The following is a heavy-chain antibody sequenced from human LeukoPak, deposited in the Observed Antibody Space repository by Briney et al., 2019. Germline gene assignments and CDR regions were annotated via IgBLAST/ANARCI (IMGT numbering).Heavy chain of an antibody. V-gene: IGHV1-18*01. CDR1: GYTFTSYG. CDR2: ISAYNGNT. CDR3: ASPYCSSTSCYRGSGAFDI. D-gene: IGHD2-2*02. J-gene: IGHJ3*02. Sequence: GASAKVSCKASGYTFTSYGISWVRQAPGQGLEWMGWISAYNGNTNYAQKLQGRVTMTTDTSTSTAYMELRSLRSDDTAVYYCASPYCSSTSCYRGSGAFDIWGQGTMVTVSS.